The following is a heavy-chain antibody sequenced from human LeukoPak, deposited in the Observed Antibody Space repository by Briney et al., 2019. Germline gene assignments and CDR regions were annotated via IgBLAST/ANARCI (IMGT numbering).Heavy chain of an antibody. D-gene: IGHD4-17*01. CDR3: AKAAGYYDFEY. V-gene: IGHV3-7*01. Sequence: GGSLRLSCAASGFNFSSYWMNWVRQAPGKGLGWVANIKQDGGEKYYVDSVKDRFTISRDNAKNSLILQKNSLRVEDTAVYYCAKAAGYYDFEYWGQGTLVTVSS. CDR2: IKQDGGEK. CDR1: GFNFSSYW. J-gene: IGHJ4*02.